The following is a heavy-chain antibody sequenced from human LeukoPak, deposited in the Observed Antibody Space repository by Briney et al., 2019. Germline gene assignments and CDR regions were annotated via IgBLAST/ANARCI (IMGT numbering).Heavy chain of an antibody. J-gene: IGHJ6*02. CDR1: GYTFTSYG. CDR2: ISAYNGNT. D-gene: IGHD3-3*01. CDR3: ARGSSDYDFWSGLFISRLSPNSMDV. Sequence: ASVNVSCKASGYTFTSYGISWVRQAPGQGLEWMGWISAYNGNTNYAQKLQGRVTMTTDTSTSTAYMELRSLRSDDTAVYYCARGSSDYDFWSGLFISRLSPNSMDVWGQGTTVTVSS. V-gene: IGHV1-18*01.